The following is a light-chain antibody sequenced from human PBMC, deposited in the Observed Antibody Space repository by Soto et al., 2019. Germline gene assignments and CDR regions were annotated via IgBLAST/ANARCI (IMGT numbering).Light chain of an antibody. CDR3: FSYAGDSVYV. J-gene: IGLJ1*01. Sequence: QSALTHPASVSGSPRQSITISCTGTNSDVGSYNLVSWFQQHPGKAPKLVIYEVTKRPSGVSDRFSGSKSGNTASLTISGLQAEGEADYYCFSYAGDSVYVFGTGTRSPS. CDR1: NSDVGSYNL. CDR2: EVT. V-gene: IGLV2-23*02.